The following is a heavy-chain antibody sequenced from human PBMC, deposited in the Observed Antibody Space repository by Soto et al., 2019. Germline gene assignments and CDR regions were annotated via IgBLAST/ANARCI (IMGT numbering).Heavy chain of an antibody. CDR1: GGSISSGGYS. Sequence: SETLSLTCAVSGGSISSGGYSWSWIRQPPGKGLEWIGYIYHSGSTYYNPSLKSRVTISVDRSKNQFSLKLSSVTAADTAVYYCARARLGELSSYFDYWGQGTLVTV. V-gene: IGHV4-30-2*01. CDR3: ARARLGELSSYFDY. D-gene: IGHD3-16*02. J-gene: IGHJ4*02. CDR2: IYHSGST.